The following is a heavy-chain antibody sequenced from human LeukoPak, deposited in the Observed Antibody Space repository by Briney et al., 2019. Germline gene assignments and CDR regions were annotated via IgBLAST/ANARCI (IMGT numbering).Heavy chain of an antibody. Sequence: QTGGSLRLSCAASGFTFSGYWMSWVRQAPGKGLEWVSYIGITGDTMFYGDSVRGRFTISRDNARNSFYLQMNSLRVEDTAVYYCATELELGLTSDGFDNWGQGIQVTVSS. CDR1: GFTFSGYW. V-gene: IGHV3-48*04. D-gene: IGHD1-1*01. CDR2: IGITGDTM. J-gene: IGHJ4*02. CDR3: ATELELGLTSDGFDN.